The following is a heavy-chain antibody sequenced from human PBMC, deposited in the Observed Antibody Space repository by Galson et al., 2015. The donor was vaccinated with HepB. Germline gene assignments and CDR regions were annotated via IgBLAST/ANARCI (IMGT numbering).Heavy chain of an antibody. Sequence: SLRLSCAASGFTFSNAWMSWVRQAPGKGLEWVGRIKSKTDGGTTDYAAPVKGSFTISRDDSTNTLYLQMNSLKTEDTAVYYCTTGRITILGVAHEWVDYWGQGTLVTVSS. D-gene: IGHD3-3*01. J-gene: IGHJ4*02. CDR3: TTGRITILGVAHEWVDY. CDR2: IKSKTDGGTT. CDR1: GFTFSNAW. V-gene: IGHV3-15*01.